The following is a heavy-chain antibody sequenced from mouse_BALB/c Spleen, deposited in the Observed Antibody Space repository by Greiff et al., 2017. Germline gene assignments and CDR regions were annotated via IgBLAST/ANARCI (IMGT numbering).Heavy chain of an antibody. J-gene: IGHJ2*01. CDR3: ARDYYGNYFDY. Sequence: EVMLVESGGGLVQPGGSLKLSCAASGFTFSSYGMSWVRQTPDKRLELVATINSNGGSTYYPDIVQGRFTISRDNAKNTLYLQMSSLKSEDTAMYYCARDYYGNYFDYWGQGTTLTVSS. CDR1: GFTFSSYG. V-gene: IGHV5-6-3*01. D-gene: IGHD2-1*01. CDR2: INSNGGST.